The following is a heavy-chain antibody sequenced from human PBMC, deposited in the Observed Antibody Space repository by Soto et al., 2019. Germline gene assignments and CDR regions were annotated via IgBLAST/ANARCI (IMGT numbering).Heavy chain of an antibody. D-gene: IGHD2-21*02. CDR1: GGTFSNHS. CDR2: IIPMFPTA. V-gene: IGHV1-69*13. CDR3: ARDDATYCGGDCYRYFYYGMDV. Sequence: SVEVSCKASGGTFSNHSISWVRQAPGQGLEWVGGIIPMFPTADYAQRFQGRVTITADDSTTTVYMELSGLRSEDTAMYYCARDDATYCGGDCYRYFYYGMDVWGQGTTVTVSS. J-gene: IGHJ6*02.